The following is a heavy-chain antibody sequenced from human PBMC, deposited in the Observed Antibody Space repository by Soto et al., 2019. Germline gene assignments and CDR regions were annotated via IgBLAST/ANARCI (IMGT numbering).Heavy chain of an antibody. V-gene: IGHV1-69*01. Sequence: QVQLVQSGAEVKKPGSSVKVSCQASGGTFSGYALTWVRQAPGQGLEWMGEFVPLFGSTNYAQKFAGRITIIADESTSTGYMELSTLRSEDTAVYYCATHALGTSSPPSVDNWGQGTLVTVSS. CDR2: FVPLFGST. J-gene: IGHJ4*02. CDR3: ATHALGTSSPPSVDN. CDR1: GGTFSGYA.